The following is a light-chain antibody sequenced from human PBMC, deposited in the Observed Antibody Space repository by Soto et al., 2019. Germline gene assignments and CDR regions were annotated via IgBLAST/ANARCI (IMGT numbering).Light chain of an antibody. CDR2: AAS. Sequence: DIQMTQSPSSLSASVGYTVTITCRPSQGISNYLAVYQQKPGKVPKLLIYAASTLQSGVPSRFSGSGSGTGFTLTISSLQPEDVATYYCQKYNSALWTFGQGTKVDIK. CDR3: QKYNSALWT. V-gene: IGKV1-27*01. CDR1: QGISNY. J-gene: IGKJ1*01.